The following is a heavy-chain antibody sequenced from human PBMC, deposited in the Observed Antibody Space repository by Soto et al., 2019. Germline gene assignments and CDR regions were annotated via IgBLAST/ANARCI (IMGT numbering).Heavy chain of an antibody. CDR1: GFTCSDYY. J-gene: IGHJ3*02. Sequence: GWSLKLSCAASGFTCSDYYMSWIREAPGKGLEWVSYISSSGSTIYYADSVKGRFTISRDNAKNSLYLQMNSLRAEDTAVYYCARDGLPGIAAAGPVAFDIWGQGTMVTV. CDR3: ARDGLPGIAAAGPVAFDI. V-gene: IGHV3-11*01. D-gene: IGHD6-13*01. CDR2: ISSSGSTI.